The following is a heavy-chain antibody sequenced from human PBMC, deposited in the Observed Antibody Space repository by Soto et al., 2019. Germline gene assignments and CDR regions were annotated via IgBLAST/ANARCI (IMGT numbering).Heavy chain of an antibody. J-gene: IGHJ4*02. CDR3: ASENWYVFDH. V-gene: IGHV1-69*13. D-gene: IGHD1-1*01. CDR1: GGTFSSYA. CDR2: IIPIFGTA. Sequence: ASVKVSCKASGGTFSSYAISWVRQAPGQGLEWMGGIIPIFGTANYAQKFQGRVTITADESASTAYMELSSLRAEDTALYYCASENWYVFDHWGQGTPVTVSS.